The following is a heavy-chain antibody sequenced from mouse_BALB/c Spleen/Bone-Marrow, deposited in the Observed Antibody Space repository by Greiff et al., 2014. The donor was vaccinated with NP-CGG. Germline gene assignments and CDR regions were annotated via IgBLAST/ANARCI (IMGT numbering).Heavy chain of an antibody. J-gene: IGHJ2*01. V-gene: IGHV14-3*02. CDR1: GFNIKDTY. CDR2: IDPANGKT. D-gene: IGHD1-1*01. Sequence: EVQLVESGAELVKPGASVKLSCTASGFNIKDTYMHWVKQRPEQGLEWIGRIDPANGKTKYDPKFQGKASITADTSSNTAYLQLSSLTSEDTAIYYCAYGSSYDYFDYWGQGTTLTVSS. CDR3: AYGSSYDYFDY.